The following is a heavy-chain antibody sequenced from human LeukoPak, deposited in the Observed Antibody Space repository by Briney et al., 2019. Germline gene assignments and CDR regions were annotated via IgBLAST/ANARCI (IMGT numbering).Heavy chain of an antibody. CDR1: GFTFSSYG. CDR2: ISYDGSNK. D-gene: IGHD5-12*01. CDR3: AKDENSGYGY. Sequence: GGSLRLSCAASGFTFSSYGMHWVRQAPGKGLEWVAVISYDGSNKYYADSVKGRFTISRDNSKNTLYLQRNSLRAEDTAVYYCAKDENSGYGYWGQGTLVTVSS. J-gene: IGHJ4*02. V-gene: IGHV3-30*18.